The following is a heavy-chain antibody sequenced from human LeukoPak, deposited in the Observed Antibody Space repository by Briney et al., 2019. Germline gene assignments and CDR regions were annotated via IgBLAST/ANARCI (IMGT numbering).Heavy chain of an antibody. CDR2: ISGSGGHI. D-gene: IGHD6-6*01. CDR3: AKIMGSSPSTAYFAY. CDR1: GFTFSSYA. J-gene: IGHJ4*02. Sequence: TGGSLRLSCAASGFTFSSYAINWVRQAPGKGQEWLSAISGSGGHIYYADSLKGRFTISRDNSKNTAYLEMNSLRAEDTAVHHCAKIMGSSPSTAYFAYWGQGTLVTVSS. V-gene: IGHV3-23*01.